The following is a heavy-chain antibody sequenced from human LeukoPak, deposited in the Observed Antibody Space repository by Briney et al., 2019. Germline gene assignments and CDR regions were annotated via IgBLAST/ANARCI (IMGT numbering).Heavy chain of an antibody. Sequence: PSETLSLTCAVYGGSFSGYYWSWIRQPPGKGLEWIGEINHSGSTNYNPSLKSRDTISVDTSKNQFSLKLSSVTAADTAVYYCARGPEIAAAGTRPDTNYYYGMDVWGQGTTVTVSS. V-gene: IGHV4-34*01. CDR2: INHSGST. J-gene: IGHJ6*02. CDR3: ARGPEIAAAGTRPDTNYYYGMDV. D-gene: IGHD6-13*01. CDR1: GGSFSGYY.